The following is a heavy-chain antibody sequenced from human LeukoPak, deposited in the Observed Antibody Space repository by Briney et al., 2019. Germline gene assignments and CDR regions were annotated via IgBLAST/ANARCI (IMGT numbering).Heavy chain of an antibody. J-gene: IGHJ4*02. CDR1: GLTFRHYE. CDR3: ARGDILTGPFDS. CDR2: ISGSGRSI. V-gene: IGHV3-48*03. Sequence: PGRSLRLSCEVSGLTFRHYEMNWVRQTPGKGLDWVAQISGSGRSISYAVAVKGRFTISRDNANNSLYLQMNSLRADDTAVYYCARGDILTGPFDSWGQGTLVTVSS. D-gene: IGHD3-9*01.